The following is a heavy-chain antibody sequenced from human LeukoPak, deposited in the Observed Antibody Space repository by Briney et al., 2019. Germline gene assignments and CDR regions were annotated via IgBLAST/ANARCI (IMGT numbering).Heavy chain of an antibody. CDR2: ISAYNDNT. V-gene: IGHV1-18*01. CDR3: ATKGGGYCSGSSCYIYDY. J-gene: IGHJ4*02. D-gene: IGHD2-2*02. Sequence: ALVKVSCKASGYTFTSYGVTWVRQAPGQGLEWMGWISAYNDNTNYAQKLQGRVTMTADTSTSTAYMELRSLRYDDTAVYYCATKGGGYCSGSSCYIYDYWGQGTLVTVSS. CDR1: GYTFTSYG.